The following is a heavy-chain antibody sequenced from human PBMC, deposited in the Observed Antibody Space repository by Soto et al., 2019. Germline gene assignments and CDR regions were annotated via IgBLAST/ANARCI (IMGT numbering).Heavy chain of an antibody. D-gene: IGHD3-3*02. Sequence: WGSLRLSCAASGFTFISYAISCVRQSPLKWLEWVSAISGSGGSTYYADSVKGRFTISRDNSKNTLYLQMNSLRAEDTAVYYCAKDHIWSGLQYYWGQGTLVTVSS. V-gene: IGHV3-23*01. J-gene: IGHJ4*02. CDR3: AKDHIWSGLQYY. CDR1: GFTFISYA. CDR2: ISGSGGST.